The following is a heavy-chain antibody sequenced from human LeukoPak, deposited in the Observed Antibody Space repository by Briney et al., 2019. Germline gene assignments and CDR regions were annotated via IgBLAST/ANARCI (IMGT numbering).Heavy chain of an antibody. V-gene: IGHV4-4*07. CDR3: ARSPVNYYDILTGYPFNWYFDL. D-gene: IGHD3-9*01. Sequence: PSETLSLTCTVSGGSISGYYWSWIRQPAGKGLEWIGRIYTSGSTNYNPSLKSRVTMSVDTSKNQFSLKLSSVTAADTAVYYCARSPVNYYDILTGYPFNWYFDLWGRGTLVTVSS. CDR1: GGSISGYY. J-gene: IGHJ2*01. CDR2: IYTSGST.